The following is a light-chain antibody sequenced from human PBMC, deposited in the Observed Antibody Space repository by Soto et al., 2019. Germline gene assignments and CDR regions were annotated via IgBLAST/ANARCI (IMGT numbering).Light chain of an antibody. V-gene: IGLV2-14*01. CDR1: TSDVGGYDY. CDR2: DVS. J-gene: IGLJ1*01. CDR3: SSYLGSSTLSGV. Sequence: QSALTQPASVSGSPGQSTTVSCTGTTSDVGGYDYVAWYQQHPGKAPKLMIYDVSSRPSGVSNRFSGSKSGNTASLTISGLQAEDEADYYCSSYLGSSTLSGVFGTGTKVTVL.